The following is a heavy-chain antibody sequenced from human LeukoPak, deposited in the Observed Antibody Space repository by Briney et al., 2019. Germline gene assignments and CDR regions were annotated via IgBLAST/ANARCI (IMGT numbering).Heavy chain of an antibody. J-gene: IGHJ3*02. V-gene: IGHV3-23*01. CDR2: ISINVDST. CDR3: ARAMITFGGVVVKWAFDI. CDR1: GFTISSYA. Sequence: GGSLRLSCAASGFTISSYAMSWVRQAPGKGLEWVSGISINVDSTCYADSVKGRFTISRDNSKNTLYLQMNSLRAEDTAVYYCARAMITFGGVVVKWAFDIWGQGTVVTVSS. D-gene: IGHD3-16*02.